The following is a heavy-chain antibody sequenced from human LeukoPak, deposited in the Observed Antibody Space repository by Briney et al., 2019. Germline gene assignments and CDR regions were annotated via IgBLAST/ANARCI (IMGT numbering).Heavy chain of an antibody. CDR1: GFTFSTYA. CDR2: ISSGGTYI. J-gene: IGHJ2*01. V-gene: IGHV3-21*01. CDR3: ARAGILVAHTDWYLDL. Sequence: PGGSLRLSCAASGFTFSTYAMNWVRQAPGKGLQWVSSISSGGTYIYYADSVKGRFTVSRDNAKNSLYLQMNSLRAEDTAVYYCARAGILVAHTDWYLDLWGRGTLVTVSS. D-gene: IGHD2-21*01.